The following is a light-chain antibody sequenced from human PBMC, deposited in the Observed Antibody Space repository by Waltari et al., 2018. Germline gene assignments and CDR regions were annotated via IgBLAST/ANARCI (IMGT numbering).Light chain of an antibody. J-gene: IGKJ4*01. CDR1: QSVVNF. Sequence: ETVLTPSPATLSLSPGERATLSCRASQSVVNFLVWYQQKPGQAPRLLIYDASNRATGIPARFSGSASGTDFTLTITNVEPEDSAFYYCQQRSSWPLTFGGGTKLEIK. V-gene: IGKV3-11*01. CDR2: DAS. CDR3: QQRSSWPLT.